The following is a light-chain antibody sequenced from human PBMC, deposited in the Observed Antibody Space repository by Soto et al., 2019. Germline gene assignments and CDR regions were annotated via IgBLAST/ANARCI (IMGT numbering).Light chain of an antibody. CDR3: QQGYSPLLT. V-gene: IGKV1-39*01. CDR2: ATS. J-gene: IGKJ4*01. Sequence: DIQMTQSPSSLSASVGDSVTITCRASQSIDSSLNWLQLKPGKAPKLLLYATSTLQSGVPSRLSGSGSGSQFALTISRLQPEDSAVYFCQQGYSPLLTFGGGTRVEIK. CDR1: QSIDSS.